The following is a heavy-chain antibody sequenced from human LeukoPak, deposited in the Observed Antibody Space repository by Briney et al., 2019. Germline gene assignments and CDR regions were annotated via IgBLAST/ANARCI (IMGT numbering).Heavy chain of an antibody. V-gene: IGHV3-11*04. D-gene: IGHD3-22*01. CDR2: IGLNGYPL. J-gene: IGHJ4*02. CDR1: GFPFSVYY. CDR3: ARKDFSSGSFNY. Sequence: GGSLRLSCAVSGFPFSVYYMSWIRQAPGKGLEWISYIGLNGYPLDYADSVKGRFTISRDNANNLLYLDTSSLRAEDTAVYYCARKDFSSGSFNYWGQGSLVTVSS.